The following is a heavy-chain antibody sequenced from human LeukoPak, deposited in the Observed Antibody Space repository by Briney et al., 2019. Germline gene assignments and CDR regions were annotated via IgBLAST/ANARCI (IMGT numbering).Heavy chain of an antibody. CDR3: ARAKRWWLPGVRLYYYYYMDV. D-gene: IGHD5-12*01. J-gene: IGHJ6*03. CDR1: GYTFSSYA. V-gene: IGHV1-69*13. CDR2: IIPIFGTA. Sequence: ASVKVSCKASGYTFSSYAISWVRQAPGQGLEWMGGIIPIFGTANYAQKFQGRVTITADESTRKAYMELSSLRSEDTAVYYCARAKRWWLPGVRLYYYYYMDVWGKGTTVTVSS.